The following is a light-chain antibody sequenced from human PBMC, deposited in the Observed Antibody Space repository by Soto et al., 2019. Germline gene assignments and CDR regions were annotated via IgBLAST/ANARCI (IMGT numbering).Light chain of an antibody. CDR1: SSDVGAYNY. Sequence: QSVLTQPASVSGSPGQSITIFCTGTSSDVGAYNYVSWYQQHPGTAPKLLIYDVTTRPSGVSNRFSGSKSGNTASLTISGLPAEDEADYYCSSYTTSTTLIVFGTGTKLTVL. CDR3: SSYTTSTTLIV. J-gene: IGLJ1*01. CDR2: DVT. V-gene: IGLV2-14*01.